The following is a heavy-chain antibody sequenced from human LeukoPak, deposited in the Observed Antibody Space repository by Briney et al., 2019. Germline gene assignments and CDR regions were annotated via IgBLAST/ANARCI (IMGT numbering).Heavy chain of an antibody. V-gene: IGHV1-18*01. Sequence: ASVKVSCKASGYTFTSYGISWVRQAPGRGLEWMGWISTYNGNTNYAQKLQGRVTMTTDTSTSTAYMELRSLRSDDTAVYYCARNVVAPAALTPWGQGTLVTVSS. CDR2: ISTYNGNT. CDR3: ARNVVAPAALTP. J-gene: IGHJ4*02. CDR1: GYTFTSYG. D-gene: IGHD2-2*01.